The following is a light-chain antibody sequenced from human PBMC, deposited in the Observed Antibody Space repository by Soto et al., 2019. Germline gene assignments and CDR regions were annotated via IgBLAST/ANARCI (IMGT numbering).Light chain of an antibody. Sequence: DIQMTQSPSTLSASVGDRVTITCRASQSISSWLAWYQQKPGKAPKLLIYKASSLESGVPSRFSGSGSGTVFTLTISSLQPEDFATYYCQQYNSYVTFGGGTKVEIK. CDR2: KAS. J-gene: IGKJ4*01. V-gene: IGKV1-5*03. CDR3: QQYNSYVT. CDR1: QSISSW.